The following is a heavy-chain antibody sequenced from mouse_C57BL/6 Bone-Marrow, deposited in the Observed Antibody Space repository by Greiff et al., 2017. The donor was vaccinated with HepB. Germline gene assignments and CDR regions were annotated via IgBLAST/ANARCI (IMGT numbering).Heavy chain of an antibody. CDR1: GYTFTDYY. D-gene: IGHD2-4*01. V-gene: IGHV1-26*01. J-gene: IGHJ1*03. CDR3: ARWKCYYDYWYFDV. CDR2: INPNNGGT. Sequence: VQLQQSGPELVKPGASVKISCKASGYTFTDYYMNWVKQSHGKSLEWIGDINPNNGGTSYNQKFKGKATLTVDKSSSTAYMELRSLTSEDSAVYYCARWKCYYDYWYFDVWGTGTTVTVSS.